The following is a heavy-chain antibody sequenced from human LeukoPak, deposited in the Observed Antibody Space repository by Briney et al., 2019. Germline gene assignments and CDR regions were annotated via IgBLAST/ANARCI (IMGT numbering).Heavy chain of an antibody. CDR3: TRYSGSSGVGL. V-gene: IGHV5-51*01. J-gene: IGHJ4*02. D-gene: IGHD6-6*01. CDR2: IYLGVSNT. CDR1: GYSFTSYW. Sequence: GASLKISCKGSGYSFTSYWIGWLRQMPGKGLKWWGIIYLGVSNTRYSTSFKGQVTISADVSISARYLQWSSVKALDTAMYYCTRYSGSSGVGLWGQGTLVTVS.